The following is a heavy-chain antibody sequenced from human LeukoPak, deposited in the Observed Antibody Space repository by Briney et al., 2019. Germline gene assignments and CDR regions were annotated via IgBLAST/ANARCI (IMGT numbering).Heavy chain of an antibody. D-gene: IGHD3-10*01. CDR3: ARDDYYGSGSYYPPDY. CDR1: GFTFSSYA. J-gene: IGHJ4*02. CDR2: ISYDGSNK. Sequence: GGSLRLSCAASGFTFSSYAMHWVRQAPGKGLEWVAVISYDGSNKYYADSVKGRFTISRDNSKNTLYLQMNSLRAEDTAVYYCARDDYYGSGSYYPPDYWGQGTLVTVSS. V-gene: IGHV3-30*04.